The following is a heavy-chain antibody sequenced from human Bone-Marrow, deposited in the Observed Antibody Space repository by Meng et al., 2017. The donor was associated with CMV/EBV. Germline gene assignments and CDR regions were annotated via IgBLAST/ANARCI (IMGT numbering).Heavy chain of an antibody. CDR2: IRSKAYGGTT. CDR3: TRDCSSTSCSPFDY. Sequence: GESLKISCAASGFTFSSYGMHWVRQAPGKGLEWVGFIRSKAYGGTTEYAASVKGRFTISRDDSKSIAYLQMNSLKTEDTAVYYCTRDCSSTSCSPFDYWGQGTLVTVSS. V-gene: IGHV3-49*04. J-gene: IGHJ4*02. CDR1: GFTFSSYG. D-gene: IGHD2-2*01.